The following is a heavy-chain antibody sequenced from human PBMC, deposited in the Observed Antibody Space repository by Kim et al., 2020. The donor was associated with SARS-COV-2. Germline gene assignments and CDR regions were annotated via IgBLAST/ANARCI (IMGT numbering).Heavy chain of an antibody. J-gene: IGHJ4*02. V-gene: IGHV1-3*01. CDR2: ISGDNGDT. Sequence: ASVKVSCKTSGYTFTHYAMHWVRQAPGQRLEWMGYISGDNGDTKYSQKFQGRVTITRDTSATTAYMELSSLTSEDMAVYYCARGAGGYAGYILDDWGQGT. CDR3: ARGAGGYAGYILDD. CDR1: GYTFTHYA. D-gene: IGHD3-22*01.